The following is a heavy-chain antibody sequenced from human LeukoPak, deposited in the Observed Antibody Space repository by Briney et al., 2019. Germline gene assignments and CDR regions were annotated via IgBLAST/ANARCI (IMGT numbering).Heavy chain of an antibody. CDR2: IYYDGST. CDR1: GGSISSRSYY. CDR3: ARDRSRWDLLPFDY. V-gene: IGHV4-39*06. J-gene: IGHJ4*02. Sequence: SETLSLTCTVSGGSISSRSYYWGWIRQPPEKGLEWIGNIYYDGSTYYNPPLKSRATISVDTSKNQFPLKLSSVTAADTAVYYCARDRSRWDLLPFDYWGQGALVTVSS. D-gene: IGHD1-26*01.